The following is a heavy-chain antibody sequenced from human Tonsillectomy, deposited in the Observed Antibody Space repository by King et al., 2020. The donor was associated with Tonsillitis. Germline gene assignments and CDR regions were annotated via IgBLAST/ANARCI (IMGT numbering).Heavy chain of an antibody. CDR1: GGSVSSGSYY. D-gene: IGHD3-10*01. J-gene: IGHJ4*02. V-gene: IGHV4-61*01. CDR3: ARDPASGSGIDY. CDR2: IYYSGST. Sequence: QLQESGPGLVKTSETLSLTCTVSGGSVSSGSYYWSWIRQPPGKGLEWIGYIYYSGSTNYNPSLKSRVTISVDTSKNQFSLKLSSVTAADTAVYYCARDPASGSGIDYWGQGTLVTVSS.